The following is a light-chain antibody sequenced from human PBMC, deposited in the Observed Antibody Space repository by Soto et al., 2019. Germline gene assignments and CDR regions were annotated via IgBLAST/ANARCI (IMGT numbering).Light chain of an antibody. Sequence: QSALTQPPSSSWTPGQSVTISCSGISSNIGSNTVNWYQQLPGTAPKLLIYSNNQRPSGVPDRFSGSKSGTSASLAISGLQSEDEADYYCAAWDDSLNGYVFGTGTKVTVL. V-gene: IGLV1-44*01. J-gene: IGLJ1*01. CDR1: SSNIGSNT. CDR2: SNN. CDR3: AAWDDSLNGYV.